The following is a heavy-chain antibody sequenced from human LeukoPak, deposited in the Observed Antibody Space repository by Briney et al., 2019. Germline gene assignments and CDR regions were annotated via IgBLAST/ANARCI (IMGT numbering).Heavy chain of an antibody. CDR1: GGSISSGDYY. V-gene: IGHV4-61*08. CDR3: ARFGTYYYDSSGYADAFDI. J-gene: IGHJ3*02. CDR2: IYYSGST. Sequence: SETLSLTCTVSGGSISSGDYYWSWIRQPPGKGLEWIGYIYYSGSTNYNPSLKSRVTISVDTSKNQFSLKLSSVTAADTAVYYCARFGTYYYDSSGYADAFDIWGQGTMVTVSS. D-gene: IGHD3-22*01.